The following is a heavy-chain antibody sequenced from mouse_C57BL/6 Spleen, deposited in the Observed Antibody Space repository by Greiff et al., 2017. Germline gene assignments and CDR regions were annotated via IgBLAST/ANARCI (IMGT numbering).Heavy chain of an antibody. CDR1: GYTFTSYW. CDR3: ARGVSYGSSPFAY. D-gene: IGHD1-1*01. Sequence: QVQLQQSGTELVKPGASVKLSCKASGYTFTSYWMHWVKQRPGQGLEWIGNINPSNGGTNYNEKFKGKATLTVDKSASTAYMQLSSLTSEDSAVYYCARGVSYGSSPFAYWGQGTLVTVSA. CDR2: INPSNGGT. V-gene: IGHV1-53*01. J-gene: IGHJ3*01.